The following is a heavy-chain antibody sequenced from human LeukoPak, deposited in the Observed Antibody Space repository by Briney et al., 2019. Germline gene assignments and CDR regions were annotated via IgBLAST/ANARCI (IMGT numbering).Heavy chain of an antibody. CDR1: GFTVSSSY. Sequence: GGSLRLSCAASGFTVSSSYMSWVRQAPGKGLEWVANIKQDGSEKYYVDSVKGRFTISRDNAKNSLYLQMNSLRAEDTAVYYCARDPYYGDYVGYFDYWGQGTLVTVSS. J-gene: IGHJ4*02. CDR2: IKQDGSEK. V-gene: IGHV3-7*01. D-gene: IGHD4-17*01. CDR3: ARDPYYGDYVGYFDY.